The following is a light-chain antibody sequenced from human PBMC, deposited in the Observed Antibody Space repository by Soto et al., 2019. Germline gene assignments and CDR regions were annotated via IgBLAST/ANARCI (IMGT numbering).Light chain of an antibody. Sequence: EIVMTQSPATLSVSPGERATLSCRASQSVGSNLAWYQQTPGQAPRLLIYGASTRATGIPARFSGSGSGTEFTLTISSLQSEDFEVYYCQQYNNWPRTFGQGTKVEIK. CDR2: GAS. V-gene: IGKV3D-15*01. J-gene: IGKJ1*01. CDR1: QSVGSN. CDR3: QQYNNWPRT.